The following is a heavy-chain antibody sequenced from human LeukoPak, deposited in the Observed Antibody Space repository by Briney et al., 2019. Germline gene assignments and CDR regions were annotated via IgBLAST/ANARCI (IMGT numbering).Heavy chain of an antibody. Sequence: WASVKVSCKASGYTFTSYGISWVRQAPGQGLEWMGWISAYNGNTNYAQKLQGRVTMTTDTSTSTVYMELRSLRSDDTAVYYCARPKNWGSTGIFDYWGQGTLVTVSS. CDR1: GYTFTSYG. CDR3: ARPKNWGSTGIFDY. CDR2: ISAYNGNT. J-gene: IGHJ4*02. D-gene: IGHD7-27*01. V-gene: IGHV1-18*01.